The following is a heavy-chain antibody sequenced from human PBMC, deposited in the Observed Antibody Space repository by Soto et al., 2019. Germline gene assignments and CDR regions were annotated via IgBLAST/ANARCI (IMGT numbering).Heavy chain of an antibody. CDR2: IYPGDSDA. V-gene: IGHV5-51*01. D-gene: IGHD5-12*01. J-gene: IGHJ3*02. Sequence: GESLKISCKGSGYSFTSYWIGWVRQMPGKGLEYMGIIYPGDSDARYSPSFQGQVTLSADKSISTAYLQWTSLKASDTAIYYCARARVSTPRLEDPFDIWGQGTMVTVSS. CDR1: GYSFTSYW. CDR3: ARARVSTPRLEDPFDI.